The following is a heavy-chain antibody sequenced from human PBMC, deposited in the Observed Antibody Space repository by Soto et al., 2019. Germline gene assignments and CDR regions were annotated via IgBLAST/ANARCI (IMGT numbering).Heavy chain of an antibody. Sequence: GGSLRLSCAASGFTFSSYSMNWVRQAPGQGLEWVSSISGNSNYMYYADSVKGRFTISRDNAKNSLYLQMNSLRAEDTAVYYCAREMIGSGSYDYWGQGIVVTVSS. D-gene: IGHD3-10*01. J-gene: IGHJ4*02. CDR2: ISGNSNYM. CDR1: GFTFSSYS. V-gene: IGHV3-21*01. CDR3: AREMIGSGSYDY.